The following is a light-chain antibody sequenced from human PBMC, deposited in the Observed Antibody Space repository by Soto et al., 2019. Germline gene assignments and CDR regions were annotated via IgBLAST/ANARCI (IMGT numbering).Light chain of an antibody. V-gene: IGLV2-23*02. CDR3: CSFAGGATFV. CDR1: SNDIGGYNL. J-gene: IGLJ2*01. CDR2: EAN. Sequence: QSALTQPASVSGSPGQSITISCTGTSNDIGGYNLVSWYQQHPGKAPKLIIFEANKRPSGFSDRFSGSRSGNTASLTISACKAEDEADYSCCSFAGGATFVFGGGTKLTVL.